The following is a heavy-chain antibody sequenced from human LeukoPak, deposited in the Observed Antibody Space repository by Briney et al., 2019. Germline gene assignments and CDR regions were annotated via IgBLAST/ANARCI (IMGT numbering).Heavy chain of an antibody. Sequence: KPSETLSLTCTVSGVSVSSDDYYWSWIRQHPGKGLEWIGYISYSGSSNYSPSLESRITISVDTSKNQFSLKVSSVTDADTAVYFCARAHSVVGLVIQGYYYMDVWGKGTTVTVSS. V-gene: IGHV4-31*03. CDR3: ARAHSVVGLVIQGYYYMDV. CDR1: GVSVSSDDYY. CDR2: ISYSGSS. D-gene: IGHD3/OR15-3a*01. J-gene: IGHJ6*03.